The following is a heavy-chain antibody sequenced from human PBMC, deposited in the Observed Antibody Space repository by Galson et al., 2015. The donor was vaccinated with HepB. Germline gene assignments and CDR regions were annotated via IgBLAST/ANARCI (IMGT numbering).Heavy chain of an antibody. J-gene: IGHJ4*02. CDR2: ISGSGGST. Sequence: SLRLSCAASRFTFSSYAMSWVRQAPGKGLEWVSAISGSGGSTYYADSVKGRFTISRDNSKNTLYLQMNSLRAEDTAVYYCAKDRMRTMIVVVITYFDYWGQGTLVTVSS. CDR1: RFTFSSYA. CDR3: AKDRMRTMIVVVITYFDY. V-gene: IGHV3-23*01. D-gene: IGHD3-22*01.